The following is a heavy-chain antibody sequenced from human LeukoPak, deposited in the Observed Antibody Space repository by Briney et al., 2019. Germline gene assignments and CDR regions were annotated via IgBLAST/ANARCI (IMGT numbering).Heavy chain of an antibody. D-gene: IGHD3-22*01. CDR3: ARGQPYYYDSRGYSVPHD. Sequence: GGSLRLSCAASGFTVSGVYMSWVRQAPGKGLEWVSLIYSVGTTYYADSVKGRFIISRDHSKNTLYLQMNSLRAEDTAVYYCARGQPYYYDSRGYSVPHDWGQGTLVTVSS. V-gene: IGHV3-53*01. CDR2: IYSVGTT. CDR1: GFTVSGVY. J-gene: IGHJ4*02.